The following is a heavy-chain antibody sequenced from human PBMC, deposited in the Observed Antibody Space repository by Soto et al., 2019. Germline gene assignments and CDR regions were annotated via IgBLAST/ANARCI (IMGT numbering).Heavy chain of an antibody. CDR3: ARRAPYYDFWSGYPHYYGMDV. J-gene: IGHJ6*02. CDR1: GGSISSSSYY. Sequence: LPETLSLTCTVSGGSISSSSYYWGWIRQPPGKGLEWIGSIDYSGSTYYNPSLKSRVTISVDTSKNQFSLKLSSVTAADTAVYYCARRAPYYDFWSGYPHYYGMDVWGQGTTVTVSS. D-gene: IGHD3-3*01. CDR2: IDYSGST. V-gene: IGHV4-39*01.